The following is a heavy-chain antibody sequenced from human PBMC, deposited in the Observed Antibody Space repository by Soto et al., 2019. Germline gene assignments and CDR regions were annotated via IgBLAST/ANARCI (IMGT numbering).Heavy chain of an antibody. Sequence: QVQLVQSGTEVKKPGASVMVSCETSGYTFTSYGISWVRQAPGQGLVWMGLISPYNGDTIYARKFQGRVIVTADTATSTVYMELRSLRSDDTAVYYCVRDASSGYRGWWDPWGQGPLVTVSS. V-gene: IGHV1-18*01. D-gene: IGHD5-18*01. CDR1: GYTFTSYG. J-gene: IGHJ5*02. CDR2: ISPYNGDT. CDR3: VRDASSGYRGWWDP.